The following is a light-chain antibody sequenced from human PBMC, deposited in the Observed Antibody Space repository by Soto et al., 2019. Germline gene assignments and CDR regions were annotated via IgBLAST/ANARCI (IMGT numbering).Light chain of an antibody. CDR1: SSNIGADYD. V-gene: IGLV1-40*01. CDR3: ASWDDRLNGVV. Sequence: QSVLTQPPSVSGAPGQRVTISCTGSSSNIGADYDVNWYQQFPGTAPKLLIYGNDNRPSGVPDRFSGSKSDTSASLAISGLQSEDEADYYCASWDDRLNGVVFGGGTKLTVL. J-gene: IGLJ2*01. CDR2: GND.